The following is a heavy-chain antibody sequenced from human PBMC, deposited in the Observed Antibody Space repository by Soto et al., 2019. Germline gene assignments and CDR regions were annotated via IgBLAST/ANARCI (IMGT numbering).Heavy chain of an antibody. CDR2: ISGSGGST. CDR1: GFTFSSYA. D-gene: IGHD6-13*01. CDR3: AKVNLGGGIGAAGTGFDY. Sequence: GGSLRLSCAASGFTFSSYAMSWVRQAPGKGLEWVSAISGSGGSTYYADSVKGRFTISRDNSKNTLYLQMNSLRAEDTAVYYCAKVNLGGGIGAAGTGFDYWGQGTLVTVSS. V-gene: IGHV3-23*01. J-gene: IGHJ4*02.